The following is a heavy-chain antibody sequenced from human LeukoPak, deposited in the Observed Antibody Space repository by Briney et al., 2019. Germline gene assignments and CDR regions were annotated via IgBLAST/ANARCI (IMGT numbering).Heavy chain of an antibody. CDR3: ARTSPTYYYDSSGYLFDY. D-gene: IGHD3-22*01. CDR2: IDWDDDK. Sequence: SGPALVNPTPTLTLTCTFSGFSLSTRGMCVSWIRQPPGKALEWLARIDWDDDKYYSTSLKTRLTISKDTSKNQVVLTVTNMDPVDTATYYCARTSPTYYYDSSGYLFDYWGQGTLVTVSS. J-gene: IGHJ4*02. V-gene: IGHV2-70*11. CDR1: GFSLSTRGMC.